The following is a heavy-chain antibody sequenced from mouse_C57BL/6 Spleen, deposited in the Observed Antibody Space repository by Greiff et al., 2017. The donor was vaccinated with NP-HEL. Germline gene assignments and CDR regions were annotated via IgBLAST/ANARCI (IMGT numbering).Heavy chain of an antibody. CDR2: ISSGSSTI. J-gene: IGHJ4*01. Sequence: EVQLVESGGGLVKPGGSLKLSCAASGFTFSDYGMHWVRQAPEKGLAWVAYISSGSSTIYYADTVKGRFTISRDNAKNTLFLQMTSLRSEDTAMYYCARRGYGSSYVEDYYAMDYWGQGTSVTVSS. V-gene: IGHV5-17*01. D-gene: IGHD1-1*01. CDR1: GFTFSDYG. CDR3: ARRGYGSSYVEDYYAMDY.